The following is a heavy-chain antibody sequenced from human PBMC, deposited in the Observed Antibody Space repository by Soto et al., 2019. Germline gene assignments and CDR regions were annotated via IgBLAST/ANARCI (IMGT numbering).Heavy chain of an antibody. CDR2: IYYSGST. Sequence: QVQLQESGPGLVKPSQTLSLTCTVSGGSISSGGYYWSWIRQHPGKGLEWIGYIYYSGSTYYNPSLKSRVTISVDTSKNQFSLKLSSVTAADTAVYYCARDAMRSLYFDYGMDVWGQGTTVTVSS. CDR1: GGSISSGGYY. CDR3: ARDAMRSLYFDYGMDV. V-gene: IGHV4-31*03. J-gene: IGHJ6*02. D-gene: IGHD3-9*01.